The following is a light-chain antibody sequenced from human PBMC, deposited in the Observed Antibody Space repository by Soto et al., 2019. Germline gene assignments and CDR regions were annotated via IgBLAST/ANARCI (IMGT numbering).Light chain of an antibody. J-gene: IGLJ1*01. Sequence: QPVLTQSPSASASLGASVKLTCTLSSGHSSYAIAWHQQQPEKGPRYLMKLNSDGSHSKGDGIPDRFSGSSSGAERYLTISSLQSDHEADYYCQTWGTGIPYVFGTGTKVTVL. CDR1: SGHSSYA. V-gene: IGLV4-69*01. CDR2: LNSDGSH. CDR3: QTWGTGIPYV.